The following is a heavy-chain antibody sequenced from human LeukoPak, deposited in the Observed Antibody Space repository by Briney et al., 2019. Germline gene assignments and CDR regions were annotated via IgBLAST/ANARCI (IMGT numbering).Heavy chain of an antibody. J-gene: IGHJ6*03. CDR3: ASKPTVIKSIYMDV. CDR2: IYSTGDT. D-gene: IGHD3-9*01. Sequence: SETLSLTCDVSGYYISSGYFWGWMRQPPGKGLEVIGSIYSTGDTYYNPSLKSQVTISADTSKNQFSLKVTSVTAADTAIYYCASKPTVIKSIYMDVWGKGTTVTVSS. CDR1: GYYISSGYF. V-gene: IGHV4-38-2*01.